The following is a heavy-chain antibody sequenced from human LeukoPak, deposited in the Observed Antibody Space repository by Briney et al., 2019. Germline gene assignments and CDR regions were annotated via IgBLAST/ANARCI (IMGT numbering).Heavy chain of an antibody. Sequence: PGGSLRLSCAASGFTFSSYAMSWVRQAPGKGLEWVSAISGGGGSTYYADSVKGRFTISRDNSKNTLYLQMNSLRAEDTAVYYCAKVGATRYYYYYYMDVWGKGTTVTVSS. CDR3: AKVGATRYYYYYYMDV. J-gene: IGHJ6*03. V-gene: IGHV3-23*01. CDR1: GFTFSSYA. D-gene: IGHD1-26*01. CDR2: ISGGGGST.